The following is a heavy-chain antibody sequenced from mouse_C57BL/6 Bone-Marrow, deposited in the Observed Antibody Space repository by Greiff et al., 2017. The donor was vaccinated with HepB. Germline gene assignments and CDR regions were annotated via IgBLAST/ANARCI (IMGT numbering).Heavy chain of an antibody. D-gene: IGHD1-1*01. CDR1: GYTFTSYW. Sequence: VQLQQSGTVLARPGASVKMSCKTSGYTFTSYWMHWVKQRPGQGLEWIGAIYPGNSDTSYNQKFKGKAKLTAVTSASTAYMALSSLTNEDSAVYYCTTQILRITTVVHFDYWGQGTTLTVSS. CDR3: TTQILRITTVVHFDY. J-gene: IGHJ2*01. V-gene: IGHV1-5*01. CDR2: IYPGNSDT.